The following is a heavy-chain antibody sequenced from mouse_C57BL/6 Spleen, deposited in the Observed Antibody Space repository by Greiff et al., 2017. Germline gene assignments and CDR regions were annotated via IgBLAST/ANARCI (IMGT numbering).Heavy chain of an antibody. Sequence: VKLMESGAELARPGASVKLSCKASGYTFTSYGISWVKQRTGQGLEWIGEIYPRSGNTYYNEKFKGKATLTADKSSSTAYMELRSLTSEDSAVYFCARRFITTADFDYWGQGTTLTVSS. V-gene: IGHV1-81*01. CDR3: ARRFITTADFDY. CDR1: GYTFTSYG. D-gene: IGHD1-1*01. J-gene: IGHJ2*01. CDR2: IYPRSGNT.